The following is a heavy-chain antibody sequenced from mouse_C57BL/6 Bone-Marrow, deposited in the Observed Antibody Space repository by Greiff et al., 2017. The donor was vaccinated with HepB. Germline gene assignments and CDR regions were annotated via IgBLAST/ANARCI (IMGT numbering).Heavy chain of an antibody. CDR3: ARGDYGSSYRYFDV. D-gene: IGHD1-1*01. CDR2: INPNNGGT. J-gene: IGHJ1*03. Sequence: EVQLQQSGPELVKPGASVKIPCKASGYTFTDYNMDWVKQSHGKSLEWIGDINPNNGGTIYNQKFKGKATLTVDKSSSTAYMELRRLTSEDTAVYYCARGDYGSSYRYFDVWGTGTTVTVSS. V-gene: IGHV1-18*01. CDR1: GYTFTDYN.